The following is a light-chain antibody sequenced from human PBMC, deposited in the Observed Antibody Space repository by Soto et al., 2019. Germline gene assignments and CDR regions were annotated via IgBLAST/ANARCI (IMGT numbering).Light chain of an antibody. CDR3: QQYNSYSYT. CDR1: EDISSY. J-gene: IGKJ2*01. V-gene: IGKV1-9*01. Sequence: IPLTQSPSSLSASVGDRVTFTCRASEDISSYLVWYQQKPGAAPKLLIYAASALHSGVPSRFSGSGSGTQFTLSISSLQPDDFATYYCQQYNSYSYTFGQGTRLEIK. CDR2: AAS.